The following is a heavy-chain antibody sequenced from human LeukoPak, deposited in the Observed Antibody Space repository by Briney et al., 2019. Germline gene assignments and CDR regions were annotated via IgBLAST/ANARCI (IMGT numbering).Heavy chain of an antibody. D-gene: IGHD3-3*01. Sequence: PSETLSLTCTVSGGSISTYYWSWIRQPPGKGLEWIGYVSYSGSTNYNPSPKRRVTISVDTSKNQFSLKLSSVTAADTAVYYCARDLGVLRFLEWLPSYYYMDVWGKGTTVTVSS. CDR1: GGSISTYY. J-gene: IGHJ6*03. V-gene: IGHV4-59*12. CDR3: ARDLGVLRFLEWLPSYYYMDV. CDR2: VSYSGST.